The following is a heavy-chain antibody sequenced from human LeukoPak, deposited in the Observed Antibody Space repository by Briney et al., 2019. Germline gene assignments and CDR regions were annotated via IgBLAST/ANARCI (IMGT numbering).Heavy chain of an antibody. Sequence: SETLSLTCTVPRGSISSYYWSWIRQPPGKGLEWIGYIDNSGSTNSNPSLKSRVAMSVDTSKNEFSLKLSSVTAADTAVYYCARGRITIFAVVTPHFDYWGQGTLVTVSS. V-gene: IGHV4-59*01. J-gene: IGHJ4*02. CDR2: IDNSGST. CDR3: ARGRITIFAVVTPHFDY. D-gene: IGHD3-3*01. CDR1: RGSISSYY.